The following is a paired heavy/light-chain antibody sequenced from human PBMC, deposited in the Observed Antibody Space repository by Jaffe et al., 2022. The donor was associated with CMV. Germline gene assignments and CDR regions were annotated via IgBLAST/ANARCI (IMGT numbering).Heavy chain of an antibody. CDR1: GYTFTGYY. J-gene: IGHJ6*02. Sequence: QVQLVQSGAEVKKPGASVKVSCKASGYTFTGYYMHWVRQAPGQGLEWMGWINPNSGGTNYAQKFQGRVTMTRDTSISTAYMELSRLRSDDTAVYYCARDRVECSGGSCLYYYYYYGMDVWGQGTTVTVSS. CDR3: ARDRVECSGGSCLYYYYYYGMDV. V-gene: IGHV1-2*02. D-gene: IGHD2-15*01. CDR2: INPNSGGT.
Light chain of an antibody. CDR2: DAS. V-gene: IGKV1-33*01. CDR1: QDISNY. Sequence: DIQMTQSPSSLSASVGDRVTITCQASQDISNYLNWYQQKPGKAPKLLIYDASNLETGVPSRFSGSGSGTDFTFTISSLQPEDIATYYCQQYDNLPTFGQGTRLEIK. J-gene: IGKJ5*01. CDR3: QQYDNLPT.